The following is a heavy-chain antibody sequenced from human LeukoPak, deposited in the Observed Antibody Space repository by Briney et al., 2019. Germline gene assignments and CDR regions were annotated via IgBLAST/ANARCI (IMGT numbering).Heavy chain of an antibody. CDR2: IKQDGSEK. J-gene: IGHJ4*02. Sequence: PGGSLRLSCAASGFTFSNYWMTWVRQAPGKGLEWVANIKQDGSEKYYVDSVKGRFTISRDNAKNSLYLQMNSLRAEDTAVYYCARGGSSWYELNFDYWGQGTLVTVSS. CDR3: ARGGSSWYELNFDY. D-gene: IGHD6-13*01. V-gene: IGHV3-7*04. CDR1: GFTFSNYW.